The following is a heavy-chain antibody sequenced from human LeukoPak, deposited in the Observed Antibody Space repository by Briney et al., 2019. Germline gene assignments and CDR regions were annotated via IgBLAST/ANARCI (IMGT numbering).Heavy chain of an antibody. CDR1: GFTFSTDA. Sequence: GGSLRLSCAASGFTFSTDAMTWVRQAPGKGLQWVSAISGSGGDTYYEDSVKGRFTISRDNSKNTLYLQMSSLRAEDTAVYYCARDLCLPYCGTTSCPAVDYWGQGTLVTVSS. CDR2: ISGSGGDT. D-gene: IGHD2-2*01. J-gene: IGHJ4*02. V-gene: IGHV3-23*01. CDR3: ARDLCLPYCGTTSCPAVDY.